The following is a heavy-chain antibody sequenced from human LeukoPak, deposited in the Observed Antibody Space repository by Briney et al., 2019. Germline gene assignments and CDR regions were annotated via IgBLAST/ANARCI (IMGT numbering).Heavy chain of an antibody. CDR2: IRYDGSNK. J-gene: IGHJ4*02. CDR1: GFTFSSYG. D-gene: IGHD1-26*01. V-gene: IGHV3-30*02. CDR3: TTRGGSFSVFDY. Sequence: GGSLRLSCAASGFTFSSYGMHWVRQAPGKGLEWVAFIRYDGSNKYYADSVKGRFTISRDNSKNTLYLQMNSLKTEDTAVYYCTTRGGSFSVFDYWGQGTLVTVSS.